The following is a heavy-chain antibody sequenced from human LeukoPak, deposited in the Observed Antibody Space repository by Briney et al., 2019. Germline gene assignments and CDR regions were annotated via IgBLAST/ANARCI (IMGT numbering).Heavy chain of an antibody. CDR1: GGSISSYY. CDR2: IYYSGST. J-gene: IGHJ4*02. D-gene: IGHD2-2*01. V-gene: IGHV4-59*08. CDR3: ATRVVPAAIARLFDY. Sequence: PSETLSLTCTVSGGSISSYYWSWIRQPPGRGLEWIGYIYYSGSTDYNPSFQSRVSISVDTSKKQFSLKLSSVTAADTAVYYCATRVVPAAIARLFDYWGQGTLVTVSS.